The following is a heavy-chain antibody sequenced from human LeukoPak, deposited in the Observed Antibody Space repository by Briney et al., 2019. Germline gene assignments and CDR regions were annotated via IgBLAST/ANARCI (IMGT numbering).Heavy chain of an antibody. CDR1: GFTFSSYW. J-gene: IGHJ4*02. V-gene: IGHV3-7*01. Sequence: GGSLRLSCAASGFTFSSYWMSWVRQAPGKGLEWVANIKEDGSEIYYVDSVKGRFTISRDNAKRSLYLQMNNLRAEDTAVYYCVRGVYYFDSWGQGTLVTVSS. CDR3: VRGVYYFDS. CDR2: IKEDGSEI. D-gene: IGHD3-10*01.